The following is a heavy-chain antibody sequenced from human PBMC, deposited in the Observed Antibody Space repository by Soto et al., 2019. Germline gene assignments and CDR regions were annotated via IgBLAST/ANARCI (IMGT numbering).Heavy chain of an antibody. V-gene: IGHV3-23*01. CDR3: AKLYSSGWSGGYDY. Sequence: GGSLRLSCAASGFTFSSYAMSWVRQAPGQGLEWVSAISGSGGTTYYADSVKGRFTISRDNSKNTLYLQMNSLRAEDTAVYYCAKLYSSGWSGGYDYWGQGTLVTVSS. CDR1: GFTFSSYA. D-gene: IGHD6-19*01. J-gene: IGHJ4*02. CDR2: ISGSGGTT.